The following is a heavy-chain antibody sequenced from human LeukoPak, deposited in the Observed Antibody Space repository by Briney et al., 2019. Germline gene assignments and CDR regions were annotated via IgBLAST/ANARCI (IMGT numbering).Heavy chain of an antibody. CDR1: NDSISNYY. D-gene: IGHD5-18*01. J-gene: IGHJ4*02. Sequence: SETLSLTCTVSNDSISNYYWSWIRQPPGKGLEWIGYIYYSGSTNYYPSLKSRVTMSIDTSKSQFSLKLRSVTAADTAVYYCVRGGYSYGIGFDYWGQGALVTVSS. V-gene: IGHV4-59*01. CDR3: VRGGYSYGIGFDY. CDR2: IYYSGST.